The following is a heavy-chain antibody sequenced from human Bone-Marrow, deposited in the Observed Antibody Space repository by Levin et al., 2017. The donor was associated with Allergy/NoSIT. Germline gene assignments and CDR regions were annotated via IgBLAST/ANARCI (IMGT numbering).Heavy chain of an antibody. D-gene: IGHD1-14*01. CDR1: GFSFTSYW. Sequence: GGSLRLSCQALGFSFTSYWVGWVRQTPGKGLEWMGIIYPGDSDTKYSPSFQGQVTISADKSRSTAYLQWNSLKAPDTALYYCTRNPGADVLDYWGEGSLVTVSS. CDR2: IYPGDSDT. V-gene: IGHV5-51*01. CDR3: TRNPGADVLDY. J-gene: IGHJ4*02.